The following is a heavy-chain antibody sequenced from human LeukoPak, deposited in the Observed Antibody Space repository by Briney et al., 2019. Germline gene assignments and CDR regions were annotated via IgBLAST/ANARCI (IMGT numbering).Heavy chain of an antibody. CDR2: ISAYNGNT. V-gene: IGHV1-18*01. Sequence: GASVKVSRKDSGYTFTSYGISWVRQAPGQGLEWMGWISAYNGNTNYAQKLQGRVTMTTDTSTSTAYMELRSLRSDDTAVYYCARIIVATGAFDIWGQGTMVTVSS. D-gene: IGHD5-12*01. J-gene: IGHJ3*02. CDR3: ARIIVATGAFDI. CDR1: GYTFTSYG.